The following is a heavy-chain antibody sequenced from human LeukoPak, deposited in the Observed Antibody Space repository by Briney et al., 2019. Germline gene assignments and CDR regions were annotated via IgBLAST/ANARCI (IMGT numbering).Heavy chain of an antibody. V-gene: IGHV4-59*01. CDR3: ARSAPWGYDFWSGYPYYYGMDV. J-gene: IGHJ6*02. D-gene: IGHD3-3*01. CDR1: RGSISGYY. Sequence: LETLSLTCTVSRGSISGYYWSWIRQPPGKGLEWVGYIYYSGSTNYNPSLKSRVTISVDTSKNQFSLKLSSVTAADAAVYYCARSAPWGYDFWSGYPYYYGMDVWGQGTTVTVSS. CDR2: IYYSGST.